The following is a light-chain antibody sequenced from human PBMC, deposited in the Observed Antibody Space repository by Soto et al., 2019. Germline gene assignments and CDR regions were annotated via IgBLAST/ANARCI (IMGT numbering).Light chain of an antibody. CDR1: SSDVGGYNF. J-gene: IGLJ2*01. CDR3: ISYAAGNNYLV. V-gene: IGLV2-8*01. Sequence: QSALTQPPSASGSPGQSVIISCTGTSSDVGGYNFVSWFQQHPGKAPKLMIYEVTKRPSGVPDRFSGSKSGNTASLTVSGLQAEDEADYYCISYAAGNNYLVFGGVTKLTVL. CDR2: EVT.